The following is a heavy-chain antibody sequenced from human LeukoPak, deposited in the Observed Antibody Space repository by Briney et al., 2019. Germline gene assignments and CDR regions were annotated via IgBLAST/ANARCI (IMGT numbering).Heavy chain of an antibody. V-gene: IGHV3-74*01. CDR3: ARDRSGHCSGGSCYFVS. CDR2: INSDGSST. J-gene: IGHJ4*02. D-gene: IGHD2-15*01. Sequence: PGGSLRLSCAASGFTFSSYWMHWVRQAPGKGLVWVSRINSDGSSTSYADSVKGRFTISRDNAKNTLYLQMNSLRAEDTAVYYCARDRSGHCSGGSCYFVSWGQGTLVTVSS. CDR1: GFTFSSYW.